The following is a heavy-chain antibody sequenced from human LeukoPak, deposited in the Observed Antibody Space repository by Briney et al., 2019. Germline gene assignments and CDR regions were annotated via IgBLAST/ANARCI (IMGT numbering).Heavy chain of an antibody. CDR2: ISSSSSYI. J-gene: IGHJ4*02. V-gene: IGHV3-21*01. Sequence: KTGGSLRLSCAASGFTFSSYSMTWVRQAPGKGLEWVSSISSSSSYIYYADSVKGRFTISRDNAKNSLYLQMNSLRAEDTAVYYCARLDYGGNPVRDYWGQGTLVTVSS. D-gene: IGHD4-23*01. CDR1: GFTFSSYS. CDR3: ARLDYGGNPVRDY.